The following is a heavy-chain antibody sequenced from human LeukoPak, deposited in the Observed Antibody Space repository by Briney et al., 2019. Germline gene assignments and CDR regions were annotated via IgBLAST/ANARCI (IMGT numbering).Heavy chain of an antibody. V-gene: IGHV4-4*07. D-gene: IGHD3-22*01. CDR2: IYISGST. Sequence: SETLSLTCTVSGGSISSYYWNWIRQPAGKGLEWIGHIYISGSTNYNPSLKSRVTMSVDTSKNQFSLKLSSVTAADTAVYYCARESSLHYYDNSGYYPYYFDYWGQGTLVTVSS. CDR1: GGSISSYY. CDR3: ARESSLHYYDNSGYYPYYFDY. J-gene: IGHJ4*02.